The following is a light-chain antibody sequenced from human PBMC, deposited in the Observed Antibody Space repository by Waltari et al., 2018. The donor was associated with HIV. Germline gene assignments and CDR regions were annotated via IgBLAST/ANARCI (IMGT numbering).Light chain of an antibody. CDR1: SSDVGAYNY. Sequence: QSALTQPASVSGSLGQSITISCTGTSSDVGAYNYVSWYQQHPGKAPKFIIYDVNKRPSGVYIRFSCSKSGNTASLTSSGLQAEDEADYYCSSYTSSHTQVFGSGTKVTVL. CDR3: SSYTSSHTQV. V-gene: IGLV2-14*03. CDR2: DVN. J-gene: IGLJ1*01.